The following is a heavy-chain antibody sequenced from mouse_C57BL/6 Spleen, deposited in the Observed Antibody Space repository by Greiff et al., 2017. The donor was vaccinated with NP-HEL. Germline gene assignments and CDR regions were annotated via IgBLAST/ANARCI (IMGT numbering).Heavy chain of an antibody. CDR2: IYPGDGDT. V-gene: IGHV1-82*01. CDR1: GYAFSSSW. D-gene: IGHD1-1*01. CDR3: ARGDTTVVPTDCAMDD. Sequence: VQLQQSGPELVKPGASVKISCKASGYAFSSSWMNWVKQRPGKGLEWIGRIYPGDGDTNYNGKFKGKATLTADKPSSTAYMQLSSLTSEDSAVYLCARGDTTVVPTDCAMDDWGKGTSVTVSS. J-gene: IGHJ4*01.